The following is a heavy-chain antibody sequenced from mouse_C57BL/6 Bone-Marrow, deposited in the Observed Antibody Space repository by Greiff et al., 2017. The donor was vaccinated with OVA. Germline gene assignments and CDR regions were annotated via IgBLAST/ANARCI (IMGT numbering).Heavy chain of an antibody. D-gene: IGHD1-1*02. CDR1: GYTFTSYW. J-gene: IGHJ3*01. Sequence: QVQLQQPGAELVKPGASVKLSCKASGYTFTSYWMHWVKQRPGQGLEWIGMIHPNSGSTNYNEKFKSKATLTVDKSSSTAYMQLSSLTSEDSAVYYGAKRGYGGTYGGWFAYWGQGTLVTVSA. V-gene: IGHV1-64*01. CDR2: IHPNSGST. CDR3: AKRGYGGTYGGWFAY.